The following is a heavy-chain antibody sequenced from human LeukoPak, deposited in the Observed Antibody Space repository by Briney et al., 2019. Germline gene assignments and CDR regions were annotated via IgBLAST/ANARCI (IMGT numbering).Heavy chain of an antibody. J-gene: IGHJ3*02. Sequence: ASVKVSCKASGYTFTSYDINWVRQATGQGLEWMGWMNPNSGNTGYAQKFQGRVTMTRDTSISTAYMELSRLRSDDTAVYYCARPTRGYSSPYDAFDIWGQGTMVTVSS. D-gene: IGHD6-13*01. V-gene: IGHV1-8*02. CDR2: MNPNSGNT. CDR1: GYTFTSYD. CDR3: ARPTRGYSSPYDAFDI.